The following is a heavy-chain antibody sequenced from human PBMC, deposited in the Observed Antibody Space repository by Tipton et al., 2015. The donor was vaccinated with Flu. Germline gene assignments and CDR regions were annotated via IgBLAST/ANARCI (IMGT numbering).Heavy chain of an antibody. CDR3: ARRYYDSSGYLEDY. V-gene: IGHV4-39*07. CDR1: GGSISSSSYY. Sequence: TLSLTCTVSGGSISSSSYYWSWIRQPPGKGLEWIGEINHSGSTNYNPSLKSRVTISVDTSKNQFSLKLSSVTAADTAVYYCARRYYDSSGYLEDYWGQGTLVTVSS. CDR2: INHSGST. J-gene: IGHJ4*02. D-gene: IGHD3-22*01.